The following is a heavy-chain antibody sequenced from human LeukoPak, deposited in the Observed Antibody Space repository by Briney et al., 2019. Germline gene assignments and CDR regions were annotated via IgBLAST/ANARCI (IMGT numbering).Heavy chain of an antibody. Sequence: GGSLRLSCAASGFTVSSNYMSWVRQAPGKGLEWVSVIYSGGSTYYADSVKGRFTISRHNSKNTLYLQMNSLRAEDTAVYYCARDSSGWFRHYYYGMDVWGQGTTVTVSS. D-gene: IGHD6-19*01. CDR1: GFTVSSNY. CDR3: ARDSSGWFRHYYYGMDV. V-gene: IGHV3-53*01. J-gene: IGHJ6*02. CDR2: IYSGGST.